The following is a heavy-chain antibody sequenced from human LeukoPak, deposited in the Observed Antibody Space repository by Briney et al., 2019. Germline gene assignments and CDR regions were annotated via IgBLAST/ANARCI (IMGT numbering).Heavy chain of an antibody. CDR2: IDPDSGGT. D-gene: IGHD5-12*01. CDR3: ARVHRAGGWTLALDP. CDR1: GYTFTGYF. V-gene: IGHV1-2*02. Sequence: ASVKVSCKASGYTFTGYFMHWVRQAPGQGREGMGWIDPDSGGTNYAQVFQGRVTVTRDKSISTAYMELSSLRSDDTAVYYCARVHRAGGWTLALDPWGQGTLVTVSS. J-gene: IGHJ5*02.